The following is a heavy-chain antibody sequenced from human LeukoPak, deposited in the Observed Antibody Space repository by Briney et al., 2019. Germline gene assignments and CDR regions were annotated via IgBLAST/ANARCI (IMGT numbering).Heavy chain of an antibody. CDR1: GGSVSSGVYY. D-gene: IGHD3-22*01. CDR2: IYYSGST. Sequence: TSETLSLTCTVSGGSVSSGVYYWSWIRQPPGKGLEWIGYIYYSGSTNHNPSLKSRVTISVDTSKNQFSLKLGSVTAADTAVYYCARDRNYYDSSGYYMGRAFDIWGQGTMVTVSS. J-gene: IGHJ3*02. CDR3: ARDRNYYDSSGYYMGRAFDI. V-gene: IGHV4-61*08.